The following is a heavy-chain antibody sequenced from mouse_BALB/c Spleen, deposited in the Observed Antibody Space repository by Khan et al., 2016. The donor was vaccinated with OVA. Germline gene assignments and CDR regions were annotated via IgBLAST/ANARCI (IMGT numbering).Heavy chain of an antibody. J-gene: IGHJ4*01. V-gene: IGHV2-9*02. CDR3: ARGDGYYEDAMDY. Sequence: QVQLKESGPGLVAPSQSLSITCTVSGFSLTSYGVHWVRQPPGKGLEWLGVIWAGGSTNYNSALMSRLSINRDKAKSQVFLKMNSLQTGDTATYYCARGDGYYEDAMDYWGQGTSVTVSS. CDR1: GFSLTSYG. CDR2: IWAGGST. D-gene: IGHD2-3*01.